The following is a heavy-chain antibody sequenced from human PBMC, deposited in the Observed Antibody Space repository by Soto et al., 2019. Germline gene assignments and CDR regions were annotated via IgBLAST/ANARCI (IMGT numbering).Heavy chain of an antibody. CDR1: GFTFSSYA. CDR3: YVLVVVVVPPTPSWFDP. J-gene: IGHJ5*02. V-gene: IGHV3-23*01. Sequence: EVQLLESGGGLVQPGGSLRLSCAASGFTFSSYAMSWVRQAPGKGLEWVSAIGTSGATTYYADFVKGRFTISRDNSKNTLFLQMNSLRAEDTAVYYCYVLVVVVVPPTPSWFDPWGQGTLVTVSS. CDR2: IGTSGATT. D-gene: IGHD2-15*01.